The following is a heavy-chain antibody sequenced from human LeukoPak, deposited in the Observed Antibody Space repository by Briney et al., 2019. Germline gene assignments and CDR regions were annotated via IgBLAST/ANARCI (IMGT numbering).Heavy chain of an antibody. CDR3: ARESYDFWSGYYVYYYYYYMDV. V-gene: IGHV4-38-2*02. J-gene: IGHJ6*03. D-gene: IGHD3-3*01. CDR2: IYHSGST. CDR1: GYSISSGYY. Sequence: SETLSLTCTVSGYSISSGYYWGWIRQPPGKGLEWIGTIYHSGSTYYSPSLKSRVTISVDTSKNQFSLKLSSVTAADTAVYYCARESYDFWSGYYVYYYYYYMDVWGKGTTVTVSS.